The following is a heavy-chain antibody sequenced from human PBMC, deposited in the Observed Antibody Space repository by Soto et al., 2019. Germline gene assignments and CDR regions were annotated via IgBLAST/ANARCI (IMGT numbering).Heavy chain of an antibody. V-gene: IGHV3-23*01. Sequence: GGSLRLSCAASGFTFSSYAMSWVRQAPGKGLEWVSAISGSGGSTYYADSVKGRFTISRDNSKNTLYLQMNSLRAEDTAVYYCAKNIGVVTAIPLDAFDIWGQGTMVTFSS. J-gene: IGHJ3*02. CDR3: AKNIGVVTAIPLDAFDI. D-gene: IGHD2-21*02. CDR2: ISGSGGST. CDR1: GFTFSSYA.